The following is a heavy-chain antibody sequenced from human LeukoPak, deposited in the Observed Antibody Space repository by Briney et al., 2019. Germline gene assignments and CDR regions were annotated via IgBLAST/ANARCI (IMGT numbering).Heavy chain of an antibody. J-gene: IGHJ4*02. CDR2: IIPIFGTA. Sequence: GSSVKVSCKPSGCTVSSYAISGVRQAPGQGLEWMGRIIPIFGTANYAQKFQGRVTITTDESTSTAYMELSSLRSEDTAVYYCARGVLRFLEWLSQGENYFDYWGQGTLVTV. CDR1: GCTVSSYA. V-gene: IGHV1-69*05. D-gene: IGHD3-3*01. CDR3: ARGVLRFLEWLSQGENYFDY.